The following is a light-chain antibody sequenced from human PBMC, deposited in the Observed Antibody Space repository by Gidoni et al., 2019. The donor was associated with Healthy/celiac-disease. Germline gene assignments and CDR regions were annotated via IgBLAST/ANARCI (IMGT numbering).Light chain of an antibody. V-gene: IGLV2-11*01. CDR1: SSDVGGYNN. J-gene: IGLJ2*01. CDR2: DVS. CDR3: CSYAGTYIFVV. Sequence: QSALTQPRSVSGSPGQSATISCTGTSSDVGGYNNVSWYQQHPGKAPKLMIYDVSKRPSGVPDRFSGSKSGNTASLTLSGLQAEDEADYYCCSYAGTYIFVVFGGGTKLTVL.